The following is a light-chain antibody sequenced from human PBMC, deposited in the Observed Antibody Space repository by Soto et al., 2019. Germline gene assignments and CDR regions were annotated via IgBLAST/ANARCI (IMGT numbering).Light chain of an antibody. CDR2: GAS. CDR1: QSVSAD. J-gene: IGKJ5*01. CDR3: QQYGSSIT. V-gene: IGKV3-20*01. Sequence: EIVLTQSPATLSLSPGERASLSCRASQSVSADLVWNPQKPGQAPRLLTYGASSRATGIPDRFSGGGSGTDFTLTVTRLEPEDFAVYYCQQYGSSITFGQGTRLEIK.